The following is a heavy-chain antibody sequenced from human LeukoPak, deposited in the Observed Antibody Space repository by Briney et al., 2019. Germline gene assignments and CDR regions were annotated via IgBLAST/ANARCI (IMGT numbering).Heavy chain of an antibody. CDR1: GFTFSSYS. Sequence: EGSLRLSCAASGFTFSSYSMNWVRQAPGKGLEWVSPISSSSSYIYYADSVKGRFTISRDNAKNSLYLQMNSLRAEDTAVYYCARDGPDIVVVPAAMPPLMLDYYYGMDVWGQGTTVTVSS. CDR2: ISSSSSYI. J-gene: IGHJ6*02. D-gene: IGHD2-2*01. CDR3: ARDGPDIVVVPAAMPPLMLDYYYGMDV. V-gene: IGHV3-21*01.